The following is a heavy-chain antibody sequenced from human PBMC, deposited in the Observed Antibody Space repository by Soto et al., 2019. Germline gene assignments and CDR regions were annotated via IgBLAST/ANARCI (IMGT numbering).Heavy chain of an antibody. CDR2: ISSSTKT. J-gene: IGHJ6*02. D-gene: IGHD3-16*01. Sequence: GSLRLSCVGSVFTFSTYNMNWVRQAPGKGLEWVSSISSSTKTYNADSVKGRFTISRDNAKNSLYLQMNSLRAEDTAVYYCARDLTPSRGDLGGMDVWGQGTTVTVSS. V-gene: IGHV3-21*01. CDR1: VFTFSTYN. CDR3: ARDLTPSRGDLGGMDV.